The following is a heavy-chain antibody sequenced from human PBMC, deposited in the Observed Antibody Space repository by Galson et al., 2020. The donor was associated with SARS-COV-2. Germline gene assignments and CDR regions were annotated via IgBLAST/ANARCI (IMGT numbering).Heavy chain of an antibody. CDR2: ISYDGSNK. CDR1: GFTFSSYA. CDR3: ARDWNDVLCLEDYYGMDV. J-gene: IGHJ6*02. Sequence: GGSLRLSCAASGFTFSSYAMHWVRQAPGKGLEWVAVISYDGSNKYYADSVKGRFTISRDNSKNTLYLQMNSLRAEDTAVYYCARDWNDVLCLEDYYGMDVWGQGTTVTVSS. D-gene: IGHD1-1*01. V-gene: IGHV3-30*04.